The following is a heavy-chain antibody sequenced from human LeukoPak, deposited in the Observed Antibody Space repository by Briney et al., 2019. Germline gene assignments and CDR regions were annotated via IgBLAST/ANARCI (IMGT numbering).Heavy chain of an antibody. CDR1: GGSISSYY. D-gene: IGHD4/OR15-4a*01. CDR2: IYYSGST. CDR3: ARQVAGSSVLFDI. Sequence: SETLSLTCTVSGGSISSYYWSWIRQPPGKGLEWIGYIYYSGSTNYNPSLKSRVTISVDTSKSQFSLKLSSVTAADTAVYYCARQVAGSSVLFDIWGQGTMVTVSS. V-gene: IGHV4-59*08. J-gene: IGHJ3*02.